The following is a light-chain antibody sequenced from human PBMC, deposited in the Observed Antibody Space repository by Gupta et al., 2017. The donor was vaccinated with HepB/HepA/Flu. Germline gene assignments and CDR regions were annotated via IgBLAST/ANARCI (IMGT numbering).Light chain of an antibody. Sequence: QSALTQPPSVSGSPGQSITISCTGTSSDVGGYNYVSWYQQHPGKAPKLMIYDVSHRPSGVSDRFSGSKSGNTASLTISGLQAEDEADYYCSSYTTSSTLVFGTGTKVTVL. CDR1: SSDVGGYNY. CDR3: SSYTTSSTLV. CDR2: DVS. J-gene: IGLJ1*01. V-gene: IGLV2-14*03.